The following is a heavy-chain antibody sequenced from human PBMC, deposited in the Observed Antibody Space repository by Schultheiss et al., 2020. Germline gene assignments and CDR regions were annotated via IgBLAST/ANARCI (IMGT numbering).Heavy chain of an antibody. V-gene: IGHV4-39*01. CDR3: ARVCGYGCSGGSRNWFDP. CDR1: GGSISSSSYY. D-gene: IGHD2-15*01. Sequence: SQTLSLTCTVSGGSISSSSYYWGWIRQPPGKGLEWIGSIYYSGSTYYNPSLKSRVTISVDTSKNQFSLKLSSVTAADTAVYYCARVCGYGCSGGSRNWFDPWGQGTLVTVSS. J-gene: IGHJ5*02. CDR2: IYYSGST.